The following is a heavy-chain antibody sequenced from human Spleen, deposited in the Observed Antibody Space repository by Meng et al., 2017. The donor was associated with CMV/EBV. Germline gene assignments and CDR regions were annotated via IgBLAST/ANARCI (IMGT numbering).Heavy chain of an antibody. Sequence: SETLSLTCTVSGVSISSYCWNWIRQPPGKGLEWIGYIEYSGTNYNPSLRSRVTISEDTSKNQFSLKLSSVTAADTAMYYCARGSSHYDSGTSYSTPYGVDVWGQGTTVTVSS. D-gene: IGHD3-10*01. CDR1: GVSISSYC. CDR3: ARGSSHYDSGTSYSTPYGVDV. J-gene: IGHJ6*02. CDR2: IEYSGT. V-gene: IGHV4-59*01.